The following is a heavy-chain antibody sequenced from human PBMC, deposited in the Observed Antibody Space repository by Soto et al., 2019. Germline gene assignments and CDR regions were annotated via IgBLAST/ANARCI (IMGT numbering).Heavy chain of an antibody. J-gene: IGHJ4*02. CDR2: INPNSGGT. Sequence: ASVKVSCKASGYTFTDYYIHWLRQPPGQGPEWMGWINPNSGGTNYAQKFQGRVTMTRDTSNSTAYMELSRLRSDDTAVYYCARVGHCSSTSCYPFDFWGQGTLVTVSS. CDR1: GYTFTDYY. V-gene: IGHV1-2*02. CDR3: ARVGHCSSTSCYPFDF. D-gene: IGHD2-2*01.